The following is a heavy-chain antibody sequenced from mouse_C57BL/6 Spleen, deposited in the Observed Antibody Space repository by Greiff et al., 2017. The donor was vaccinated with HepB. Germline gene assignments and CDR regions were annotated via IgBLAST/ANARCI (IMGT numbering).Heavy chain of an antibody. CDR2: ISSGGSYT. D-gene: IGHD2-1*01. J-gene: IGHJ3*01. Sequence: EVQGVESGGDLVKPGGSLKLSCAASGFTFSSYGMSWVRQTPDKRLEWVATISSGGSYTYYPDSVKGRFTISRDNAKNTLYLQMSSLKSEDTAMYYCARHEEGNGFFAYWGQGTLVTVSA. V-gene: IGHV5-6*01. CDR3: ARHEEGNGFFAY. CDR1: GFTFSSYG.